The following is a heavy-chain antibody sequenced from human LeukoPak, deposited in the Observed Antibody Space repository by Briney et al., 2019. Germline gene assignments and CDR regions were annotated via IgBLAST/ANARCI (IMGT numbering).Heavy chain of an antibody. Sequence: AASVKVSCKASGRSFSTYAMNWVRQAPGQGLEWMGGITPRFKTTKYAQKFHGRVTITTGESTATAYMELSSLRSEDTAVYYCVNTALGVFAFDYWGPGTLVTVSS. V-gene: IGHV1-69*05. CDR3: VNTALGVFAFDY. CDR2: ITPRFKTT. D-gene: IGHD5/OR15-5a*01. J-gene: IGHJ4*02. CDR1: GRSFSTYA.